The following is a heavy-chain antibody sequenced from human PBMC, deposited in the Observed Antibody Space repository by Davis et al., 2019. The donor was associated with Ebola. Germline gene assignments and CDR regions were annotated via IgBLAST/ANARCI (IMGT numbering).Heavy chain of an antibody. CDR2: INHSGST. J-gene: IGHJ4*02. D-gene: IGHD6-19*01. V-gene: IGHV4-34*01. CDR3: ARASRYTSGWYFVDY. CDR1: GGSFSGYY. Sequence: MPAGSLTLSCAVSGGSFSGYYWSWIRHPPGKGLEWIGEINHSGSTNYNPSLKSRVTISVDTAKKQFSLKLSSVTAADTALYYCARASRYTSGWYFVDYWGQGTLVTVSS.